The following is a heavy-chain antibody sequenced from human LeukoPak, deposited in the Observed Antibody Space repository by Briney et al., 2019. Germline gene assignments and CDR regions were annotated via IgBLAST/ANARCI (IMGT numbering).Heavy chain of an antibody. V-gene: IGHV3-30*04. J-gene: IGHJ4*02. D-gene: IGHD6-13*01. Sequence: GGSLRLSCAASTLSTFAMHWVRQALGKGLEWVAVLSYDGSIKYYADSVKGRFTISRDSSKNTLYLQMNSLRPEDTAVYYCAAGLGTAAAAPFESWGQGTLVTVSS. CDR1: TLSTFA. CDR3: AAGLGTAAAAPFES. CDR2: LSYDGSIK.